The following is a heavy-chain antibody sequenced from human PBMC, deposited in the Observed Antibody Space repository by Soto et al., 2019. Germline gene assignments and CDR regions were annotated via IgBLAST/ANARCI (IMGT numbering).Heavy chain of an antibody. CDR1: GGTFSSYA. J-gene: IGHJ6*02. CDR3: ASLKEAAAGYYYYGMDV. CDR2: IIPIFGTA. Sequence: GASVKVSCKASGGTFSSYAISWVRQAPGQGLEWMGGIIPIFGTANYAQKFQGRVTITADESTSTAYMELSSLRSEDTAVYYCASLKEAAAGYYYYGMDVWGQGTTVTVSS. D-gene: IGHD6-13*01. V-gene: IGHV1-69*13.